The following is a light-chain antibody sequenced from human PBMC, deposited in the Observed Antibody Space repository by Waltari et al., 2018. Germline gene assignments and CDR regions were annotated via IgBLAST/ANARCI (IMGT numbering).Light chain of an antibody. CDR2: AAS. J-gene: IGKJ2*01. CDR3: QQSYSTPPT. V-gene: IGKV1-39*01. CDR1: QSSSSY. Sequence: DIQMTQSPSSLSASVGDRVTITCRASQSSSSYLNWYQQKPGKAPKLLIYAASSLQSGVPSRFSGSGSGTDFTLTISSLQPEDFVTYYCQQSYSTPPTFGQGTKLEIK.